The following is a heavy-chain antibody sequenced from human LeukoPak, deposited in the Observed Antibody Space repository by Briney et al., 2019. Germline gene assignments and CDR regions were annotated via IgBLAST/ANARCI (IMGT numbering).Heavy chain of an antibody. Sequence: ASVKVSCKASGYTFTSYGISWVRQAPGQGLEWMGWISAYNGNTNYAQKLQGRVTMTTDTSTSTAYMELRSLRSDDTAVYYCARELYSYGQLDAFDIWGQGTTVTVSS. D-gene: IGHD5-18*01. V-gene: IGHV1-18*01. CDR3: ARELYSYGQLDAFDI. J-gene: IGHJ3*02. CDR1: GYTFTSYG. CDR2: ISAYNGNT.